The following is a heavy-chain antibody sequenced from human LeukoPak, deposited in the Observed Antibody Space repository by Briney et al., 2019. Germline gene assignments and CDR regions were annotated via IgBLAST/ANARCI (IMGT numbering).Heavy chain of an antibody. D-gene: IGHD3-9*01. CDR3: ARQGVDILTGYYIDY. V-gene: IGHV4-34*01. Sequence: PSETLSLTCAVYGGSFSGYYWSWIRQPPGKGLEWIGEINHSGSTNYNPSLKSRVTISVDTSRNQFSLKLSSVTAADTAVYYCARQGVDILTGYYIDYWGQGTLVTVSS. J-gene: IGHJ4*02. CDR1: GGSFSGYY. CDR2: INHSGST.